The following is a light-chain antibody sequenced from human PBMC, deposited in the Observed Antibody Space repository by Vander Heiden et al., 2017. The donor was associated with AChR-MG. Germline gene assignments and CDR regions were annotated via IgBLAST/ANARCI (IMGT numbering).Light chain of an antibody. CDR3: QQYNS. J-gene: IGKJ2*01. Sequence: DIQMTQSPSTLSASVGDRVTITCRASQSISSWLAWYQQKPGKAPKLLIYKASSLESGVPSRFSGSGSGTEFTLTISSLQPDDFATDDCQQYNSFGQGTKLEIK. CDR2: KAS. CDR1: QSISSW. V-gene: IGKV1-5*03.